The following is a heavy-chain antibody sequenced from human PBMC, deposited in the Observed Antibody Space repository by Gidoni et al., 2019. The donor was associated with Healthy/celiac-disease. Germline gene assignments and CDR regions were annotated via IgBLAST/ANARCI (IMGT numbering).Heavy chain of an antibody. CDR3: ARVSIVVVPVPGGFVFDY. CDR1: GGSTTRGGYS. CDR2: IYYSGST. V-gene: IGHV4-31*03. J-gene: IGHJ4*02. D-gene: IGHD2-2*01. Sequence: QIQLQHSAPGLLQPSQDLSLTCTVSGGSTTRGGYSCSWIRQHPGKCLEWIGYIYYSGSTYYNPSLKSRVTISGDTSKNQFSLKLSAVTAADTAVYYCARVSIVVVPVPGGFVFDYWGQGTLVTVSS.